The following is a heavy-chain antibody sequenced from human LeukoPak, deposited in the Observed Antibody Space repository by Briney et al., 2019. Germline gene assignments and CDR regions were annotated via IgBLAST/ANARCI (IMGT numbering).Heavy chain of an antibody. CDR2: TYYRSKWYN. CDR3: ARGGGIIAAGRYRYFDL. V-gene: IGHV6-1*01. D-gene: IGHD6-13*01. J-gene: IGHJ2*01. Sequence: SQTLSLTCAISEDSVSSNSAAWNWIRQSPSRGLEWLGRTYYRSKWYNDYAVSVKSRIIINPDTSKNQFSLQLNSVTPEDTAVYYCARGGGIIAAGRYRYFDLWGRGTLVTVSS. CDR1: EDSVSSNSAA.